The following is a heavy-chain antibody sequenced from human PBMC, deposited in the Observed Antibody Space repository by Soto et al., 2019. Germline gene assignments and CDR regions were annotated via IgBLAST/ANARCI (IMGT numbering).Heavy chain of an antibody. D-gene: IGHD2-15*01. J-gene: IGHJ4*02. CDR1: GNTFTGTP. CDR2: INPNSGDT. V-gene: IGHV1-2*02. CDR3: ASQALLSY. Sequence: ASLKPSSEDRGNTFTGTPNPWVRQAPGQGLEWMGWINPNSGDTNLAQRFQGRVTMTSDTSVTTAYMELSSLRSDDTALYYCASQALLSYCGRGSLVTVSS.